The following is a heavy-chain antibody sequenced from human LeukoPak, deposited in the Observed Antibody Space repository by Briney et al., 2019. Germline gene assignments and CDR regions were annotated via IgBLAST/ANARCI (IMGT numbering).Heavy chain of an antibody. V-gene: IGHV7-4-1*02. CDR1: GYTFTSYA. Sequence: ASVKVSCKASGYTFTSYAMNWVRQAPGQGLEWMGWINTNTGNPTYAQGFTRRFVFSLDTSVSTAYLQISSLKAEDTAVYYCARVAKYCGGDCYRTLGYWGQGTLVTVSS. CDR2: INTNTGNP. CDR3: ARVAKYCGGDCYRTLGY. D-gene: IGHD2-21*02. J-gene: IGHJ4*02.